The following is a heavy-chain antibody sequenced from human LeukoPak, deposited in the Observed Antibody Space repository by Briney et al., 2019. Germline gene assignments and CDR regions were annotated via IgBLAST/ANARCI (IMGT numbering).Heavy chain of an antibody. CDR1: GGSISGYY. V-gene: IGHV4-59*01. J-gene: IGHJ6*03. Sequence: SETLSLTCTVSGGSISGYYWSWIRQPPGKGLEWIGYIYCSGSTSYNPSLKSRVTISVDTSKNQFSLKLSSVTAADTAVYYCARAVGSGSFQTYYYYMDVWGKGTTVTISS. CDR2: IYCSGST. D-gene: IGHD3-10*01. CDR3: ARAVGSGSFQTYYYYMDV.